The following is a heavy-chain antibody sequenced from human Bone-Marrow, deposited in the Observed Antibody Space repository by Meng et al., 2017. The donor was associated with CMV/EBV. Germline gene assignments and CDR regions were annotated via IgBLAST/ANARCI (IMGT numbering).Heavy chain of an antibody. Sequence: GGSLKISCAASGLTFTTYAMHWVRQAPGKGLEWVAVISYDGSNKYYADSVKGRFTISRDNSKNTLYLQMNSLRAEDTAVYYCARHLGGTTLGYWGQGTLVTVSS. CDR1: GLTFTTYA. CDR2: ISYDGSNK. D-gene: IGHD2/OR15-2a*01. V-gene: IGHV3-30-3*01. J-gene: IGHJ4*02. CDR3: ARHLGGTTLGY.